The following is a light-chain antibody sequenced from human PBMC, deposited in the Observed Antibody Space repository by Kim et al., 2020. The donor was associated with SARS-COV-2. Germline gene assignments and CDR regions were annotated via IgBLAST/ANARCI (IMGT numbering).Light chain of an antibody. J-gene: IGKJ4*01. CDR1: QAIRND. Sequence: AVQMTQSPSSLSASVGDRVTITCRASQAIRNDVGCYQQKAGEAPKLLMYAASTLHSGVPSRFSGSGSDTDFTLTITNLQPEDSATYYCLQDYIYPLTFGGGTKVDIK. V-gene: IGKV1-6*01. CDR2: AAS. CDR3: LQDYIYPLT.